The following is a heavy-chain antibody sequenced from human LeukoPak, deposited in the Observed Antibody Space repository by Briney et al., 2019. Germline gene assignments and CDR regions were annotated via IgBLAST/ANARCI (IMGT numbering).Heavy chain of an antibody. D-gene: IGHD6-13*01. Sequence: GASVKVSCKASGYTFTDYYMHWVRQAPGQGLEWMGWINPNSGGTNYAQKFQGWVTMTRDTSISTAYMELSRLRSDDTAVYYCARAGRIAAAGTKNNWFDPWGQGTLVTVSS. V-gene: IGHV1-2*04. J-gene: IGHJ5*02. CDR2: INPNSGGT. CDR1: GYTFTDYY. CDR3: ARAGRIAAAGTKNNWFDP.